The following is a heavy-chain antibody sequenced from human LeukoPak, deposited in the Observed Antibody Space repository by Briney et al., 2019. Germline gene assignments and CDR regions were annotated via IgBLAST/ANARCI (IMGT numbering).Heavy chain of an antibody. CDR3: ARDLAVGGEYYFDY. J-gene: IGHJ4*02. V-gene: IGHV4-61*02. D-gene: IGHD6-19*01. CDR1: GGSISSGSYY. Sequence: SQTLSLTCTVSGGSISSGSYYWSWIRQPAGKGLEWIGRIYTSGSTNYNPSLKSRVTISVDTSKNQFSLKLSSVTAADTAVYYCARDLAVGGEYYFDYWGQGTLVTVSS. CDR2: IYTSGST.